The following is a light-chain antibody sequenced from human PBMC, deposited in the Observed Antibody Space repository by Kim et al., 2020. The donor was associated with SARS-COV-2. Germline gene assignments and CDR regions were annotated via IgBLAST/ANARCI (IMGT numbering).Light chain of an antibody. CDR1: SGHDDCA. CDR3: QTWGSGIGV. V-gene: IGLV4-69*01. CDR2: VYSDGRH. Sequence: ASVKLAWMLSSGHDDCAIAWGEQLPGKGPRYLMRVYSDGRHTKGDGIPDRFSGSSSGSEYYLTISGLQSEDEADYYCQTWGSGIGVFGGGTQLTVL. J-gene: IGLJ2*01.